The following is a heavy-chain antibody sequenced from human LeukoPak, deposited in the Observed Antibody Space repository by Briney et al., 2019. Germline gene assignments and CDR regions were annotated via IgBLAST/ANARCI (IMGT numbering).Heavy chain of an antibody. CDR1: GFTFRSYW. V-gene: IGHV3-7*01. Sequence: PGGSLRLSCAASGFTFRSYWMSWVRQAPGKGLEWVANIKQDGSEKYYVDSVKGRFTISRDNSKNTLYLQMNSLRAEDTAVYYCAKDISGSGSYNYFDYWGQGTLVTVSS. CDR2: IKQDGSEK. CDR3: AKDISGSGSYNYFDY. D-gene: IGHD3-10*01. J-gene: IGHJ4*02.